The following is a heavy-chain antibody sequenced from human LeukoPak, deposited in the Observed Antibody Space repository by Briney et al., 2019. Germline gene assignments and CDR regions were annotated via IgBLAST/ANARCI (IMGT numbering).Heavy chain of an antibody. CDR3: ARAGRVYSNSGMYYFDY. CDR1: GYLFTNFY. J-gene: IGHJ4*02. CDR2: ITPSGGST. Sequence: ASVKVSCKASGYLFTNFYIHWVRQAPGQGLEWIGLITPSGGSTSYAQKFHDRVTMTRDTSTTTAYMEFSSLRSEDTAAYYCARAGRVYSNSGMYYFDYWGQGSLVTVSS. V-gene: IGHV1-46*01. D-gene: IGHD4-11*01.